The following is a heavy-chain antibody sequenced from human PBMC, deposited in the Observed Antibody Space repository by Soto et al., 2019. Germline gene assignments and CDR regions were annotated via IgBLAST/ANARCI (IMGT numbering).Heavy chain of an antibody. CDR1: GYTFTSYG. J-gene: IGHJ6*02. D-gene: IGHD3-22*01. CDR2: ISSYNGNT. V-gene: IGHV1-18*01. CDR3: AREGEKDYYDSSGLNYYYGMDV. Sequence: GASVKVSCKASGYTFTSYGISWVRQAPGQGLEWMEWISSYNGNTNYAQKLQGRVTMTTDTSTSTAYMELRSLRSDDTAVYYCAREGEKDYYDSSGLNYYYGMDVWGQGTTVTVSS.